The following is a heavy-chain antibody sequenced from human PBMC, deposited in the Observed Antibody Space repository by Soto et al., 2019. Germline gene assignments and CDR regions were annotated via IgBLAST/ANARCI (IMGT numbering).Heavy chain of an antibody. D-gene: IGHD4-17*01. V-gene: IGHV3-30*18. J-gene: IGHJ3*02. CDR1: GFTFSTFG. CDR3: AKGRLRRPSLRGDAFDI. CDR2: ISYDGSKK. Sequence: QVQLVESGGGVVQPGRSLRLSCAASGFTFSTFGMHWVRQAPGKGLEWVAIISYDGSKKYYADSVKGRFTISRDNSTNTLSLQMNSLRPEDTAGYYCAKGRLRRPSLRGDAFDIRGQGKMYIISS.